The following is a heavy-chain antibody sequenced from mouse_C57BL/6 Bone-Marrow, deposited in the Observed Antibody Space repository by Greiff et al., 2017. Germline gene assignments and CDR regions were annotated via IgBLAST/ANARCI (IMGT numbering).Heavy chain of an antibody. Sequence: DVMLVASWGGLVKPGGSLKLSCAASGFTFSSYAMSWVRQTPEKRLEWVATISDGGSYTYYPDNVKGRFTISRDNAKNNLYLQMSHLKSEDTAMYYCAREGAGDYWGQGTTLTVSS. CDR1: GFTFSSYA. V-gene: IGHV5-4*01. CDR3: AREGAGDY. CDR2: ISDGGSYT. J-gene: IGHJ2*01.